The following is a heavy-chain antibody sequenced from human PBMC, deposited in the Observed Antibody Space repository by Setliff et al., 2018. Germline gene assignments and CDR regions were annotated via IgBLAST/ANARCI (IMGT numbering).Heavy chain of an antibody. V-gene: IGHV1-69*05. CDR1: GGTFSNYD. CDR3: ARDRSLGATRRLAY. J-gene: IGHJ4*02. CDR2: IIPIFGTT. D-gene: IGHD1-26*01. Sequence: SVKVSCKASGGTFSNYDISWVRQAPGQGLEWMGGIIPIFGTTNYAQRFQGRVTITTDESTSTAYMELSSLRSEDTAVYYCARDRSLGATRRLAYWGQGTLVTVSS.